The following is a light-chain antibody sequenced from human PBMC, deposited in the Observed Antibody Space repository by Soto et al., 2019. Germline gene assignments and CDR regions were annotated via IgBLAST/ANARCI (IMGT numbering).Light chain of an antibody. Sequence: EIVLTQSPATLSLSPGESATLSCRASQSISRYLAWYQQRAGQPPRLLIYETFKRATGIPARFSGSGAGTDFTLTISSLEPDDFAVYYCQQRTYWPPMFTFGQGTKLEI. J-gene: IGKJ2*01. CDR3: QQRTYWPPMFT. V-gene: IGKV3-11*01. CDR2: ETF. CDR1: QSISRY.